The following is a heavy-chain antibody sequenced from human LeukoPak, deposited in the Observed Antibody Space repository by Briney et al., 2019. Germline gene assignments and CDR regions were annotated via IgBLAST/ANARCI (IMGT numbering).Heavy chain of an antibody. CDR1: GGSFSGYY. CDR2: INHSGRT. J-gene: IGHJ4*02. D-gene: IGHD3-22*01. Sequence: SETLSLTCAVYGGSFSGYYWTWIRQPPGKGLEWLGEINHSGRTNYNPSLKSRVTISVDTSKNQFSLKMSSVTAADTAVYYCARSSSYSSDSSGYYSHDYWGQGTLVTVSS. CDR3: ARSSSYSSDSSGYYSHDY. V-gene: IGHV4-34*01.